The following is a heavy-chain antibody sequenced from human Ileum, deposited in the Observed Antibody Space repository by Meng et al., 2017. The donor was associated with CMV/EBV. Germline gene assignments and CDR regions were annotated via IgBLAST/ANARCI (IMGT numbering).Heavy chain of an antibody. J-gene: IGHJ6*02. V-gene: IGHV3-72*01. CDR1: GFTFSDHY. D-gene: IGHD3-16*01. CDR2: NRNKANSYTT. CDR3: TRELMITSGGVMLYYYYDMDV. Sequence: GGSLRLSCAASGFTFSDHYMNWVRQAPGKGLEWVGRNRNKANSYTTEYAASVKGRFTISRDDSKNSLYLQMNSLKTEDTAVYYCTRELMITSGGVMLYYYYDMDVWGQGTTVTGYS.